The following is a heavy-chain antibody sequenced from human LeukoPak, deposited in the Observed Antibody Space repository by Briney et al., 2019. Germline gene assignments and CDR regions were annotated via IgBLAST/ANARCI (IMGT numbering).Heavy chain of an antibody. CDR3: ARADVATVTLDY. J-gene: IGHJ4*02. Sequence: SETLSLTCTVSGGSVSSGSYYWSWIRQPPGKGPKWIGYIYYSGSTNYNPPLKSRVTISVDTSKNQFSLKLSSVTAADTAVYYCARADVATVTLDYWGQGTPVTVSS. V-gene: IGHV4-61*01. CDR2: IYYSGST. D-gene: IGHD4-17*01. CDR1: GGSVSSGSYY.